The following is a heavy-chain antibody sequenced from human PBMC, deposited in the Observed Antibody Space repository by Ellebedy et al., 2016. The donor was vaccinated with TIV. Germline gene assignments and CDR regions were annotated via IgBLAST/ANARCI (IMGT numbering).Heavy chain of an antibody. Sequence: GESLKISCSASGFTFSSYAMHWVRQAPGKGLEYVSAISSNGGSTYYADSVKGRFTISRDNSKNTLYLQMSSLRAEDTAVYYCVKSDGYCSSTSCSRRAFDIWGQGTMVTVSS. V-gene: IGHV3-64D*06. D-gene: IGHD2-2*01. CDR1: GFTFSSYA. CDR2: ISSNGGST. CDR3: VKSDGYCSSTSCSRRAFDI. J-gene: IGHJ3*02.